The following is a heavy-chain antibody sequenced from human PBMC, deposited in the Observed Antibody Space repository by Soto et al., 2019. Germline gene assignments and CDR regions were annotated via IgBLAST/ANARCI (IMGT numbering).Heavy chain of an antibody. J-gene: IGHJ3*02. CDR3: AQWGSAATIPDAFDI. V-gene: IGHV4-39*01. CDR1: GGSISGTTYN. Sequence: QLQLQESGPGLVRPSETLSLTCTVSGGSISGTTYNWGWIRQPPGKGLEWIGNIYHAGNTHYNPSLKSRVTISADTSQNQFSLKLSSVTAADTALYYCAQWGSAATIPDAFDIWGQGTMVTVSS. CDR2: IYHAGNT. D-gene: IGHD5-12*01.